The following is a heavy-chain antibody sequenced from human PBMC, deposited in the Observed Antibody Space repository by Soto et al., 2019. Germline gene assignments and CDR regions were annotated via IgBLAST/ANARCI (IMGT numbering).Heavy chain of an antibody. V-gene: IGHV3-30*18. J-gene: IGHJ3*02. CDR2: ISYDGSNK. CDR1: GFTFSSYG. D-gene: IGHD3-16*02. CDR3: AKPEERHFMITFGGVIVHAFDI. Sequence: GGSLRLSCAASGFTFSSYGMHWVRQAPGKGLEWVAVISYDGSNKYYADSVKGRFTISRDNSKNTLYLQMNSLRAEDTAVYYCAKPEERHFMITFGGVIVHAFDIWGQGTMVTVSS.